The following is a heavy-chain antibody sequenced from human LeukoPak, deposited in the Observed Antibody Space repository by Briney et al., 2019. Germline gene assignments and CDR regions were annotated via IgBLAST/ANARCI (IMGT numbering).Heavy chain of an antibody. J-gene: IGHJ4*02. CDR3: ASTSYYSDRLHFDY. Sequence: GGSLRLSCAASGFTLSSYWMHWVRQAPGKGLVWVSRINSDGGSTSYADSVKGRSTISRDNAQNTLYLQMNSLRAEDTAMYYCASTSYYSDRLHFDYWGQGTLVTVSS. V-gene: IGHV3-74*01. D-gene: IGHD3-22*01. CDR2: INSDGGST. CDR1: GFTLSSYW.